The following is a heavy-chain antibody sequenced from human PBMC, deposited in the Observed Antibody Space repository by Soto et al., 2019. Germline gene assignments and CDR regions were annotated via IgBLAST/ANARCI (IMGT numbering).Heavy chain of an antibody. Sequence: SETLSLTCAVYGGSFSGYYWDWIRQPPGKGLEWIGEINPDGATNYTPSLRGRVTISIDTSRNQFSLKLSSMTAADTAVYFCARYGYSYSARFFDYWGQGTRVTVSS. CDR1: GGSFSGYY. V-gene: IGHV4-34*01. J-gene: IGHJ4*02. CDR3: ARYGYSYSARFFDY. D-gene: IGHD5-18*01. CDR2: INPDGAT.